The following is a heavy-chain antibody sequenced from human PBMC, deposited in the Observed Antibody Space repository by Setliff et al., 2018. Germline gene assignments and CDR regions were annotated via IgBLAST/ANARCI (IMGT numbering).Heavy chain of an antibody. CDR3: ARFSGHNYGFFDS. J-gene: IGHJ4*02. CDR2: INPGSGAT. D-gene: IGHD5-18*01. V-gene: IGHV1-2*02. Sequence: EASVKVSCKASGGTFSSYAISWVRQAPGQGLEWMGGINPGSGATNLAQRFQGRVTMTRDTSISTAYMELSSLRSDDTAVYYCARFSGHNYGFFDSWGQGTLVTVSS. CDR1: GGTFSSYA.